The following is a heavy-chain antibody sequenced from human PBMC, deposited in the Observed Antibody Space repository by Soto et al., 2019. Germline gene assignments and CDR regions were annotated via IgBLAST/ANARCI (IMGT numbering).Heavy chain of an antibody. D-gene: IGHD3-10*01. Sequence: QVQLVQSGAEVKRAGASVKVSCKASGYTFSSYGLSWVRQAPGQGLEWMGWISDYNGNTHYAQKFQGRVIMTKDTSTRTAYMELRSLRSDDTAVYFCAREGYYSGSGTYSPPRYYGMDVWGQGTTVTVSS. CDR1: GYTFSSYG. V-gene: IGHV1-18*01. CDR2: ISDYNGNT. CDR3: AREGYYSGSGTYSPPRYYGMDV. J-gene: IGHJ6*02.